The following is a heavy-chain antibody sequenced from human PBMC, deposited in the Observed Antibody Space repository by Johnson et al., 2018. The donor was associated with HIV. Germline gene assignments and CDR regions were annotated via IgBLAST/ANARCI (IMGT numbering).Heavy chain of an antibody. CDR3: ARYYNFWSGSQDAFDI. J-gene: IGHJ3*02. CDR2: ISYDGSNK. CDR1: AFTFSRSG. D-gene: IGHD3-3*01. V-gene: IGHV3-30*03. Sequence: QVQLVESGGGVVQPGRSLRLSCAASAFTFSRSGMHWVRQTPGEGLEWVAVISYDGSNKYYADSVKGRFTISRDNSKNTLYLQMNSLRAEDTAVYYCARYYNFWSGSQDAFDIWGQGTMVTVSS.